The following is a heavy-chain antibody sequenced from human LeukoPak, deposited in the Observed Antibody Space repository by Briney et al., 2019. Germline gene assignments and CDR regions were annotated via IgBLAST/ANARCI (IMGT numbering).Heavy chain of an antibody. V-gene: IGHV3-30*02. CDR2: IRYDGNDK. CDR1: GFTFSYYG. CDR3: ARGNAYYYYMDV. J-gene: IGHJ6*03. D-gene: IGHD2-8*01. Sequence: QTGGSLRLSCAASGFTFSYYGMHWVRQAPGKGLEWVAFIRYDGNDKFYTDSVKGRFTISKDTSRNTLYLQMNSLRSEDTAVYYCARGNAYYYYMDVWGKGTTVTISS.